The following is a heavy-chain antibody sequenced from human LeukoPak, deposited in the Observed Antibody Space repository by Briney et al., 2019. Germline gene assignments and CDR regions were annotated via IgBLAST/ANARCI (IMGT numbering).Heavy chain of an antibody. D-gene: IGHD4-17*01. Sequence: VGSLRLSCAASGFTFSTYWMHWVRQAPRKGLRWVSRINGDGTSTKYADSVKGRFTISREDARHTLYLQMNSLRAEDTAVYYCARASTTVPNLLDYWGQGTLVTVSS. CDR2: INGDGTST. CDR1: GFTFSTYW. J-gene: IGHJ4*02. CDR3: ARASTTVPNLLDY. V-gene: IGHV3-74*03.